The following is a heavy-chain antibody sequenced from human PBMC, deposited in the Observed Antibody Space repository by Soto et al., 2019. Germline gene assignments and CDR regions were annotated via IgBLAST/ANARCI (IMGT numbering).Heavy chain of an antibody. CDR2: INHSGST. V-gene: IGHV4-34*01. CDR3: ARDERQWLVDAFDI. J-gene: IGHJ3*02. D-gene: IGHD6-19*01. Sequence: SETLSLTCAVYGGSFSGCYWSWIRQPPGKGLEWIGEINHSGSTNYNPSLKSRVTISVDTSKNQFSLKLSSVTAADTAVYYCARDERQWLVDAFDIWGQGTMVTASS. CDR1: GGSFSGCY.